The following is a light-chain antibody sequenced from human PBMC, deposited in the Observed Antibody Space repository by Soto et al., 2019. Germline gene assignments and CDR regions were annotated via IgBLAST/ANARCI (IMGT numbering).Light chain of an antibody. J-gene: IGLJ1*01. CDR2: EVN. Sequence: QSALTQPASVSGSPGQSITISCAGTGSDVGAYNLVSWYQQHPGKALKLTICEVNTRPSGISNRFSGSKSGDTASLTISGLQAEDEADYFCCSYAGTVAYVFGTGTKVTVL. V-gene: IGLV2-23*02. CDR1: GSDVGAYNL. CDR3: CSYAGTVAYV.